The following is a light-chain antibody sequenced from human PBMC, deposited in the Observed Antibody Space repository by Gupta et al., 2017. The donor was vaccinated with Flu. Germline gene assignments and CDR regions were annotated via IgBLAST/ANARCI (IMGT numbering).Light chain of an antibody. CDR1: QSVSSY. CDR3: QQRSNWVT. CDR2: DAS. V-gene: IGKV3-11*01. Sequence: EIVLPPSPATLSLSPGERATLSCRASQSVSSYLAWYQQKPGQAPRLLIYDASNRATGIPARFSGSGSGTDFTLTISSLEPEDFAVYYCQQRSNWVTFGPGTKVDIK. J-gene: IGKJ3*01.